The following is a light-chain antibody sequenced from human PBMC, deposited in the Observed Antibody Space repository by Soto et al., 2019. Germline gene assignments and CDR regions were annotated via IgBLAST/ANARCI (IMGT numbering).Light chain of an antibody. CDR2: SDN. Sequence: QAVLTQPPSASGTPGQRVTISCSGSRSNIGSNAVTWYQQLPGTAPKLLIYSDNQRPSGVPDRISGSRAGTSASLAISGLQSEDEADYYCAAWDDSLNGNYVFGTGTKLTVL. J-gene: IGLJ1*01. V-gene: IGLV1-44*01. CDR3: AAWDDSLNGNYV. CDR1: RSNIGSNA.